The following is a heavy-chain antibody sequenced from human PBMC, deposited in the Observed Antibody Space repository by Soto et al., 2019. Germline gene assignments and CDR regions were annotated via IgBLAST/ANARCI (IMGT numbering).Heavy chain of an antibody. V-gene: IGHV4-4*02. CDR2: IYHGGGT. CDR1: GGSISSSNW. D-gene: IGHD3-9*01. J-gene: IGHJ4*02. Sequence: SETLSLTCAVSGGSISSSNWWSWVRQPPGKGLEWIGAIYHGGGTNYNPSLKSRVTIPVDKSKNQFSLKLSSVTAADTAVYYCARTTIRYGALDYWGQGTLVTVSS. CDR3: ARTTIRYGALDY.